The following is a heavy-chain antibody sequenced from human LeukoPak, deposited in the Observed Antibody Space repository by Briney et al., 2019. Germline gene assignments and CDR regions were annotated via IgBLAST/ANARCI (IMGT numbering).Heavy chain of an antibody. CDR3: ARKGWYSGWTYFDY. V-gene: IGHV4-34*01. CDR1: GGSFSGYY. Sequence: SETLSLTCAVYGGSFSGYYWSWIRQPPGKGLEWIGEINHSGSTNYNPSLKSRVTISVDTSKNQFSLKLSSVTAADTAVYYCARKGWYSGWTYFDYWGRGTLVTVSS. D-gene: IGHD6-19*01. CDR2: INHSGST. J-gene: IGHJ4*02.